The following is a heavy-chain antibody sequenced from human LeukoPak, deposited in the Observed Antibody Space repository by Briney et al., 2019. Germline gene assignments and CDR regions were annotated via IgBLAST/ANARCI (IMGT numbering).Heavy chain of an antibody. CDR1: GGSISSSSYE. D-gene: IGHD6-13*01. V-gene: IGHV4-39*01. CDR3: ARHQQPYYFDY. Sequence: SETLSLTCTVSGGSISSSSYEWGWVRQPRGKGREWVGSMYDSGSTYYTPSLQSRLPISVHTSKTQFSLKLSSVTAAHTAVYYCARHQQPYYFDYWGQGTLVTVSS. J-gene: IGHJ4*02. CDR2: MYDSGST.